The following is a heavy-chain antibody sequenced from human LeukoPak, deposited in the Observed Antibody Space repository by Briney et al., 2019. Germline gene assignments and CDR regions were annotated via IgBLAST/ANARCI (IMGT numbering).Heavy chain of an antibody. V-gene: IGHV1-69*05. Sequence: SVKVSCKASGYTFTSYGISWVRQAPGQGLEWMGRIIPIFGTANYAQKFQGRVTITTDESTSTAYMELSSLRSEDTAVYYCARDPLVYGDAVEYFQHWGQGTLVTVSS. D-gene: IGHD4-17*01. J-gene: IGHJ1*01. CDR1: GYTFTSYG. CDR2: IIPIFGTA. CDR3: ARDPLVYGDAVEYFQH.